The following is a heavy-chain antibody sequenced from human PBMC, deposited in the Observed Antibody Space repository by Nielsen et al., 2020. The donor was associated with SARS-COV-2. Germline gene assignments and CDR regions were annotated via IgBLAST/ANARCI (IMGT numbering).Heavy chain of an antibody. D-gene: IGHD3-10*01. Sequence: GESLKISCEVSGFTFSSYWMTWVRQAPGKGLEWVASINGDGGDKYYVDSVKGRFTISRDNPKTSLYLQMNSLRAEDTAVYYCARGSNYGYNWFDPWGQGTLVTVSS. V-gene: IGHV3-7*04. CDR2: INGDGGDK. CDR3: ARGSNYGYNWFDP. J-gene: IGHJ5*02. CDR1: GFTFSSYW.